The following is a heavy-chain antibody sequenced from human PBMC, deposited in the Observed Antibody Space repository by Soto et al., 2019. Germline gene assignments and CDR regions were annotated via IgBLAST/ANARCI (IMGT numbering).Heavy chain of an antibody. D-gene: IGHD6-25*01. CDR3: ARDRSDSSRDDSFDI. CDR2: IYRGRAT. J-gene: IGHJ3*02. V-gene: IGHV3-53*01. Sequence: GGSLRLSCAVSGFSVSNTYMSWVRQSPGKGLEWISVIYRGRATYYADSVKGRFTISRDDSRNTVYLQMNSLTTEDTAVYFCARDRSDSSRDDSFDIWGQGTMVTVSS. CDR1: GFSVSNTY.